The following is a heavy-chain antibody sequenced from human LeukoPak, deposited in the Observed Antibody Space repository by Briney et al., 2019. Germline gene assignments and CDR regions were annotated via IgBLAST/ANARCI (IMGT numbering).Heavy chain of an antibody. J-gene: IGHJ4*02. V-gene: IGHV1-18*01. CDR2: ISAYNGNT. CDR1: NYTFTKYG. CDR3: AVYYDFWSGYWTLDY. Sequence: ASVKVSCKASNYTFTKYGISWVRQAPGQGLEWMGWISAYNGNTHSAQKLQGRVTMTTDTPTSTAYMELRGLRSDDTAVYYCAVYYDFWSGYWTLDYWGQGTLVTVSS. D-gene: IGHD3-3*01.